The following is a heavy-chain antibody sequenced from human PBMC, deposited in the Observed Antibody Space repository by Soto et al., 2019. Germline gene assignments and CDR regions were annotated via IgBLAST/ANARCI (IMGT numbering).Heavy chain of an antibody. CDR1: VGTLSSYA. D-gene: IGHD1-26*01. CDR2: IIPIFGTA. V-gene: IGHV1-69*06. J-gene: IGHJ5*02. Sequence: SVKVSCKASVGTLSSYAISWVRQAPGQGLEWMGGIIPIFGTANYAQKFEGRVTITADKSTSTAYMELSSLRSEDTAVYYFARDSDLESSPYYGFDLWGQGTLVTGSS. CDR3: ARDSDLESSPYYGFDL.